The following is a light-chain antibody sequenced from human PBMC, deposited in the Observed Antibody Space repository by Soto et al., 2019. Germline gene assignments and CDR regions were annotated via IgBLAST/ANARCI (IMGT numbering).Light chain of an antibody. CDR2: GDR. J-gene: IGLJ2*01. CDR1: SSDVGGYNY. Sequence: QSVLTQPASVSGSPGQSITISCTGTSSDVGGYNYVSWYQHHPGKAPKLIIYGDRERPSGVSNRFSGSKSGNTASLTISGLQADDEADYYCSSYTTSTTLVFGGGTKVTVL. CDR3: SSYTTSTTLV. V-gene: IGLV2-14*01.